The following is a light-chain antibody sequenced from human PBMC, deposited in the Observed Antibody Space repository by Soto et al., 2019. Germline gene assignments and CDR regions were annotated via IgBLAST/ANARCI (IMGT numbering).Light chain of an antibody. J-gene: IGKJ5*01. CDR3: MQALQNPIT. Sequence: DIVLTQSPLSLPVTPGEPASISCRSSQSLLHSNGYNYLDWYLQKSGQSPQVLIYLGSNRASGVPGKFSGSGSGKDFTLKISRVEAEDVGIYYCMQALQNPITFGQGTRLEIK. CDR2: LGS. CDR1: QSLLHSNGYNY. V-gene: IGKV2-28*01.